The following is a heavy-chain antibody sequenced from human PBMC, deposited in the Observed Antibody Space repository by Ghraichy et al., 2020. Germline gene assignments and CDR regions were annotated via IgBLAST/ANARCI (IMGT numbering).Heavy chain of an antibody. CDR2: IRQDGSEE. J-gene: IGHJ4*02. V-gene: IGHV3-7*04. CDR3: ARDRFGSGGYHYRYYFVY. Sequence: GGSLRLSCAASGFIFSNYWMSWVRQAPGKGLEWVATIRQDGSEEYYVDSVKGRFTISRDSAKNSLYLQMNSLRAEDTAVYYCARDRFGSGGYHYRYYFVYCSQGPLVTVAS. CDR1: GFIFSNYW. D-gene: IGHD3-10*01.